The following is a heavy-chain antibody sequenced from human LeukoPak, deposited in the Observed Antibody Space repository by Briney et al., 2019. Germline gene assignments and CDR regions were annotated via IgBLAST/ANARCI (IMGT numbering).Heavy chain of an antibody. CDR1: GGSISSSSYY. Sequence: PSETLSLTCTVSGGSISSSSYYWGWIRQPPGKGLEWIGSIYYSGSTYYNPSLKSRVTISVDTSKNQFSLKLSSVTAADTAVYYCARLNLNNWFDPWGQGTLVTVSS. CDR2: IYYSGST. V-gene: IGHV4-39*01. CDR3: ARLNLNNWFDP. J-gene: IGHJ5*02. D-gene: IGHD4/OR15-4a*01.